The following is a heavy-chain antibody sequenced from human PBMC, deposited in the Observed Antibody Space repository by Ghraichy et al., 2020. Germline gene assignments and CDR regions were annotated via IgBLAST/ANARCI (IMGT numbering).Heavy chain of an antibody. V-gene: IGHV3-23*01. Sequence: GESLNISCAASGFTFSNSAMSWVRQAPGKGLEWISAISGGGDSTYYADSVKGRFTISRDNSQNTLYLQMSCPRAEDTAVYYCAKGSAAVRPYFFDYWGLGTLVTVSS. CDR1: GFTFSNSA. J-gene: IGHJ4*02. D-gene: IGHD6-6*01. CDR3: AKGSAAVRPYFFDY. CDR2: ISGGGDST.